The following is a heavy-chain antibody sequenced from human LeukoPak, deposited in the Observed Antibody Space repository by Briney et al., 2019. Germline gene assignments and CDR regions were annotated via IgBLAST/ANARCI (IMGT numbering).Heavy chain of an antibody. V-gene: IGHV4-34*01. CDR2: INHSGST. Sequence: SETLSLTCAVYGGSFSGYYWSWIRQPPGKGLEWIGEINHSGSTNYNPSLKSRVTISVDTSKNQFSLKLSSVTAADTAVYYCAAQDYDYVWGSYFDYWGQGTLVTVSS. D-gene: IGHD3-16*01. CDR3: AAQDYDYVWGSYFDY. CDR1: GGSFSGYY. J-gene: IGHJ4*02.